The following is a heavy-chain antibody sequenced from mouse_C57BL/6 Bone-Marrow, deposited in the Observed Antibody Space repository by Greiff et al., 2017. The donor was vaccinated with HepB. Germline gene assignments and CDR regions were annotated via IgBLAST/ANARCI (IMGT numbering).Heavy chain of an antibody. CDR1: GFNIKDDY. CDR2: IDPENGDT. D-gene: IGHD1-1*01. V-gene: IGHV14-4*01. J-gene: IGHJ4*01. CDR3: TTVVGHMDY. Sequence: VQLQQSGAELVRPGASVKLSCTASGFNIKDDYMHWVKQRPEQGLEWIGWIDPENGDTEYASKFQGKATITADTSSNTAYLQLSSLTSEDTAVYYCTTVVGHMDYWGQGTSVTVSS.